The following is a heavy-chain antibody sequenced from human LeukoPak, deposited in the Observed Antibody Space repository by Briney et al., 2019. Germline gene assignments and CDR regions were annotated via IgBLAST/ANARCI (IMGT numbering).Heavy chain of an antibody. J-gene: IGHJ4*02. CDR3: ASMGSTGWYFDY. Sequence: GGSLRLSCAASGFTISNYWVNWVRQAPGKGLEWVANINQDGSEKYYVDSVKGRFTISRDNAKNSLYLQMNSLRAEDTAVYFCASMGSTGWYFDYWGQGTLVTVSS. CDR1: GFTISNYW. CDR2: INQDGSEK. D-gene: IGHD6-19*01. V-gene: IGHV3-7*01.